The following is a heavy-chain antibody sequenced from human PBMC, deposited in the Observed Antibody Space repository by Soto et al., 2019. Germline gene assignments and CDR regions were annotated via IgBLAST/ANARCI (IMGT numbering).Heavy chain of an antibody. CDR3: ARGDREDIAVVVGARSGEYGVDV. J-gene: IGHJ6*02. D-gene: IGHD2-15*01. Sequence: QVQLVESGGGVVQPGRSLRLSCAASGFTFRSYAMHWARQAPGKGLVCVAVISSDGSNKFYRDSVKGRFTISRDNSKNTLYLQINSLRDEDTAVYYCARGDREDIAVVVGARSGEYGVDVWGQGTTVTVSS. CDR2: ISSDGSNK. CDR1: GFTFRSYA. V-gene: IGHV3-30-3*01.